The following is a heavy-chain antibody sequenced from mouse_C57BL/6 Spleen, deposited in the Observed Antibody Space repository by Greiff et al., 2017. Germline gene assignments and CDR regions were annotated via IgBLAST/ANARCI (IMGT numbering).Heavy chain of an antibody. V-gene: IGHV1-18*01. CDR2: INPNNGGT. Sequence: VQLQQSGPELVKPGASVKIPCKASGYTFTDYNMDWVKQSHGKSLEWIGDINPNNGGTIYNQKFKGKATLTVDKSSSTAYMERRSLTSEDTAVYYCARSPIYYDYDGFAYWGQGTLVTVSA. J-gene: IGHJ3*01. CDR1: GYTFTDYN. D-gene: IGHD2-4*01. CDR3: ARSPIYYDYDGFAY.